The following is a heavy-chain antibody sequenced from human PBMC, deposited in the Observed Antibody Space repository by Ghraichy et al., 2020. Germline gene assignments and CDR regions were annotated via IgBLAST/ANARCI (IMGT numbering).Heavy chain of an antibody. D-gene: IGHD3-10*01. J-gene: IGHJ3*01. CDR1: GYSFTNYD. CDR3: VRELLGSGNDAFDL. Sequence: ASVKVSCKASGYSFTNYDINWVRQASGRGLEWMGWMNPYSGNTGYAQKFQGRVTMTRNTSIVTAYMELGSLRSEDTAVYYCVRELLGSGNDAFDLWGLGTLVTVSS. V-gene: IGHV1-8*01. CDR2: MNPYSGNT.